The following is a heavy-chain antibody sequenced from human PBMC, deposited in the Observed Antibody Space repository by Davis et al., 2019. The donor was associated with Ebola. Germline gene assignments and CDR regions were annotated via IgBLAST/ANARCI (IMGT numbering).Heavy chain of an antibody. J-gene: IGHJ4*02. CDR3: ARMGKSYYDSLWDY. V-gene: IGHV5-51*01. CDR1: GYSFTSYW. Sequence: GESLKTSCKGSGYSFTSYWIAWVRQMPGKGLEWMGIIYPGDSDTRYSPSFRGQVTISADKSFSTAYLQWSGLKASDTAMYYCARMGKSYYDSLWDYWGQGTLVTVSS. CDR2: IYPGDSDT. D-gene: IGHD3-10*01.